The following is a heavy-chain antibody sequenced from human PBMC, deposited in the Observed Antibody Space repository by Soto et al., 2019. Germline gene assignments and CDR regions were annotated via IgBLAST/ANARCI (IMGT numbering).Heavy chain of an antibody. CDR2: IYYSGST. CDR3: ARTQSAYGSGSYWIDY. CDR1: GGSISSYY. V-gene: IGHV4-59*01. J-gene: IGHJ4*02. Sequence: LSLTCTVSGGSISSYYWSWIRQPPGKGLEWIGYIYYSGSTNYNPTLKSRVTISVDTSKNQFSLKLSSVTAADTAVYYCARTQSAYGSGSYWIDYWGQGTLVTVSS. D-gene: IGHD3-10*01.